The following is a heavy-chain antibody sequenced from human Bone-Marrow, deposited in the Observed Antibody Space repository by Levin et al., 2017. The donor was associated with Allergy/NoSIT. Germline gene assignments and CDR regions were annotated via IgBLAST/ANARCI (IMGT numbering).Heavy chain of an antibody. CDR2: IRPNSERT. J-gene: IGHJ4*02. CDR1: GFTFGNHA. D-gene: IGHD6-13*01. Sequence: PGGSLRLSCAASGFTFGNHAMTWVRHAPGKGLEWVSTIRPNSERTYFADSVKGRFTVSRDDSMTMMSLQMNSLRVDDAAVSYCAIEQGASGWYTVDFWGQGTVVTVSS. V-gene: IGHV3-23*01. CDR3: AIEQGASGWYTVDF.